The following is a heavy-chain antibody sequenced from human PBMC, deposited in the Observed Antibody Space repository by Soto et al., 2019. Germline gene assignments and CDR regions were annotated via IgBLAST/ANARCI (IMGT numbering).Heavy chain of an antibody. J-gene: IGHJ4*02. Sequence: QVQLQQWGAGLLKPSETLSLTCAVYGGSFSGYYWSWIRQPPGKGLEWIGEINHSGSTNYNPSLKSRVTISVDTSKNQFSLKLSSVTAADTAVYYCARSFKGGKSTGEDYWGQGTLVTVSS. CDR1: GGSFSGYY. CDR3: ARSFKGGKSTGEDY. CDR2: INHSGST. V-gene: IGHV4-34*01. D-gene: IGHD2-15*01.